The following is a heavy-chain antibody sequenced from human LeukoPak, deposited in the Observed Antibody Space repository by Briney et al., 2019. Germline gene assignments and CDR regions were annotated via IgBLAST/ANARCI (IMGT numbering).Heavy chain of an antibody. CDR2: IYPGDSDT. D-gene: IGHD4-17*01. V-gene: IGHV5-51*01. CDR3: ASRDTTVTSGGFDY. Sequence: GESLKISCQGSGYRFSNYWIGWVRQLPGKGLEWMGIIYPGDSDTRYSPSFQGQVTISADKSISTAYLQWSSLKASDTAMYYCASRDTTVTSGGFDYWGQGTLVTVSS. CDR1: GYRFSNYW. J-gene: IGHJ4*02.